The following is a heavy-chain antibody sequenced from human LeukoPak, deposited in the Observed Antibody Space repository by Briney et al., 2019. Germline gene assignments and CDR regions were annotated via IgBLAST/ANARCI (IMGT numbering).Heavy chain of an antibody. CDR2: IKSKVNGGTS. V-gene: IGHV3-15*01. J-gene: IGHJ4*02. D-gene: IGHD3-22*01. CDR1: GFTFSNAW. CDR3: STALNFYDSTLGY. Sequence: GGSLRLSCAASGFTFSNAWMTWFRQAPGKGLEWVGRIKSKVNGGTSDYAAAVKDRVTISRDDSKNTLYLQMNSQKIEDTGIYYCSTALNFYDSTLGYWGQGTQVTVSS.